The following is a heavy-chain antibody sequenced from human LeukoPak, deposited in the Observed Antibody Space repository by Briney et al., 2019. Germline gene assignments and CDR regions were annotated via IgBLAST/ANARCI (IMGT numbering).Heavy chain of an antibody. J-gene: IGHJ6*01. Sequence: SETLSLTCTVSGGSISSYYWSWIRQPPGKGLEWIGYIYYSGSTNYNPSLKSRVTISVDTSKNQFSLKLSSVTAADTAVYYCARSRGRRDILTGYFLYYYYGMDVWGKGPRSPSPQ. CDR2: IYYSGST. V-gene: IGHV4-59*01. CDR3: ARSRGRRDILTGYFLYYYYGMDV. CDR1: GGSISSYY. D-gene: IGHD3-9*01.